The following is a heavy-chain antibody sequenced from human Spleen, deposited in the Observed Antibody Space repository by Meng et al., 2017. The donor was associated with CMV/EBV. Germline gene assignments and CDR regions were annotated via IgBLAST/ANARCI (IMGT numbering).Heavy chain of an antibody. V-gene: IGHV3-7*01. D-gene: IGHD5-24*01. Sequence: ETLSLTCAASGFTFSSYWMSWVRQAPGKGLEWVANIKQDGSEKNYVDSVKGRFTISRDNAKNSLYLQMNSLRAEDTAVYYCAREDGYTKRGAFDIWGQGTMVTVSS. CDR2: IKQDGSEK. CDR1: GFTFSSYW. J-gene: IGHJ3*02. CDR3: AREDGYTKRGAFDI.